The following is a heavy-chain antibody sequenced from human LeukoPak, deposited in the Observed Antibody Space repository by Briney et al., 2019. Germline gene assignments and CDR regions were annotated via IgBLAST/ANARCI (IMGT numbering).Heavy chain of an antibody. CDR2: LYSGGNT. CDR3: AKDWGQVPASISGH. D-gene: IGHD2-2*01. CDR1: GFTVSNNY. Sequence: PGGSLRLSCAASGFTVSNNYMSWVRQAPGKGLEWVSVLYSGGNTYYTDSVKGRFAISRDYSRNTVYLQMNSLRTEDTAVYYCAKDWGQVPASISGHWGQGTLVTVSS. J-gene: IGHJ1*01. V-gene: IGHV3-53*05.